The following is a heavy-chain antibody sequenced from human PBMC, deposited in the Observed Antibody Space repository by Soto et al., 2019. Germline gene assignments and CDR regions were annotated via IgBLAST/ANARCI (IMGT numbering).Heavy chain of an antibody. D-gene: IGHD6-13*01. CDR1: GDSVSSNSAT. Sequence: PSQTLSLTCAISGDSVSSNSATWNWIRQFPSRGLEWLGRTYYWSRWNNDYAASVKSRISVNPDTSKNQLSLQLNSVTPEDTAVYFCARGGKIAAAGLDYWRQGILVTVSS. CDR2: TYYWSRWNN. CDR3: ARGGKIAAAGLDY. J-gene: IGHJ4*02. V-gene: IGHV6-1*01.